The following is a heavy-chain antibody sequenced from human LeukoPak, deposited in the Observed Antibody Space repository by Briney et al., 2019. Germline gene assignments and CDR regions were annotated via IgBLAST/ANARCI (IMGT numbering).Heavy chain of an antibody. CDR1: GFTFGDYA. Sequence: PGGSLRLSCTSSGFTFGDYAMSWFRQAPGKGLEWVGFIRSKAYGGTTEYAASVKGRFTISRDDSKSIAYLQMNSLKTEDTAVYYCTRDVYSSSSAEGYYFDYWGQGTLVTVSS. CDR3: TRDVYSSSSAEGYYFDY. J-gene: IGHJ4*02. CDR2: IRSKAYGGTT. V-gene: IGHV3-49*03. D-gene: IGHD6-6*01.